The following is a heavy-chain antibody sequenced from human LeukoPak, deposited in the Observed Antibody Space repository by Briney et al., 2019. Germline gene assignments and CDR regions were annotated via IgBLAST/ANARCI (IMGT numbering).Heavy chain of an antibody. J-gene: IGHJ4*02. D-gene: IGHD5-12*01. CDR1: GFTFSSYG. CDR3: AKDRYDRFDY. CDR2: ISYDGSNK. Sequence: PGGSLRLSCAASGFTFSSYGMHWVRQAPGKGLEWVAVISYDGSNKYYADSVKGRFTISRDNSKNTLYLQMNSLRAEDTAVYYCAKDRYDRFDYWGQGTLVTVSS. V-gene: IGHV3-30*18.